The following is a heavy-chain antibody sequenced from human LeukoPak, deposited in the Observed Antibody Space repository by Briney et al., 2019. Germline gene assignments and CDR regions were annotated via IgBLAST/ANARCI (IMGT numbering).Heavy chain of an antibody. D-gene: IGHD2-2*01. CDR2: ISVHNGNT. Sequence: GAAVKVSCKASGYTFINYGIAWVRQAPGQGLEWMGWISVHNGNTNYAQMLQGRVTMTTDTSTSTAYMELRSLRYDDTALYYCARASRFCSGSTCHDYWGQGTLVTVSS. CDR1: GYTFINYG. V-gene: IGHV1-18*01. J-gene: IGHJ4*02. CDR3: ARASRFCSGSTCHDY.